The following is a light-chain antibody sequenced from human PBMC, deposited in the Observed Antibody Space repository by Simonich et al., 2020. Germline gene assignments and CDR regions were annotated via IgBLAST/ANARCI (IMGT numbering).Light chain of an antibody. J-gene: IGKJ4*01. V-gene: IGKV4-1*01. Sequence: DIVMTQSPDSLAGSLGERATINCKSSQRVLYSSNNKNYFAWYQQKPGQPPKLLIYWASTRDSGVPDRFSGSGSGTAFTLTISSLQAEDVAVYYCQQYYSTPLTFGGGTKVEIK. CDR1: QRVLYSSNNKNY. CDR2: WAS. CDR3: QQYYSTPLT.